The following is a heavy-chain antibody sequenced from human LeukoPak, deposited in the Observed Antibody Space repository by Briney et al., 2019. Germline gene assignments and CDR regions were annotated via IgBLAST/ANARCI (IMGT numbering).Heavy chain of an antibody. CDR1: GYTFTSYY. Sequence: ASVKVSCKASGYTFTSYYMHWVRQAPGQGLEWMGIINPSGGSTSYAQKFQGRVTMTRDMSTSTVYMELSSLRSEDTAVYYCARPGYSYGYENWGQGTPVTVSS. V-gene: IGHV1-46*01. J-gene: IGHJ4*02. CDR2: INPSGGST. CDR3: ARPGYSYGYEN. D-gene: IGHD5-18*01.